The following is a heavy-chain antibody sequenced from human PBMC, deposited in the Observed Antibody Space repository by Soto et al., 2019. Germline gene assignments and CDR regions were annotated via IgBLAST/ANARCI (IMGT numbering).Heavy chain of an antibody. Sequence: ASVKVSCKASGGTFSSYAISWVRQAPGQGLEWMGGIIPIFGTANYAQKFQGRVTITADGSTSTAYMELSSLRSEDTAVYYCARPSYCSGGSCYLDYWGQGTLVTVSS. V-gene: IGHV1-69*13. CDR3: ARPSYCSGGSCYLDY. CDR1: GGTFSSYA. D-gene: IGHD2-15*01. J-gene: IGHJ4*02. CDR2: IIPIFGTA.